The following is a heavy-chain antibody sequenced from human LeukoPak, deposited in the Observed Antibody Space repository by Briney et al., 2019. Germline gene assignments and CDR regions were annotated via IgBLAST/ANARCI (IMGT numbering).Heavy chain of an antibody. J-gene: IGHJ6*02. D-gene: IGHD6-13*01. CDR3: ARGRQSLAAAGPGYYYGMDV. V-gene: IGHV3-53*01. CDR2: IYSCGST. Sequence: PGGSLRLSCAASGFTVSSNYMSWVRQAPGKGLEWVSVIYSCGSTYYADSVKGRFTISRDNSKNTLYLQMNSLRAEDTAVYYCARGRQSLAAAGPGYYYGMDVWGQGTTVTVSS. CDR1: GFTVSSNY.